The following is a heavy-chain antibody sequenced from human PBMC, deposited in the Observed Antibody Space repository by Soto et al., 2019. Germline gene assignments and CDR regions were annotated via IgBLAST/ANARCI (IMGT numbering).Heavy chain of an antibody. CDR3: ARGPWSPPFDY. Sequence: TSETLSLTCTVSGVSISSYYWSWIRQPPGKGLEWIGFISYSGTTNYNPSLKSRVTISVDMSKNQFSLRLSSVTAADTAMYYCARGPWSPPFDYWGQGTLVTVSS. J-gene: IGHJ4*02. CDR1: GVSISSYY. V-gene: IGHV4-59*01. CDR2: ISYSGTT.